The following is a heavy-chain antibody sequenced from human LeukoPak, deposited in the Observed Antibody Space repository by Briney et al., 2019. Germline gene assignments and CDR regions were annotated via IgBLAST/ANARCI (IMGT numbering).Heavy chain of an antibody. CDR2: IYYSGST. D-gene: IGHD6-19*01. CDR1: GGSISSYY. Sequence: SSETLSLTCTVSGGSISSYYWSWIRQPPGKGLEWIGYIYYSGSTNYNPSLKRRVTISVDTSKNQFSLKLSSVTAADTAVYYCARGGIAVAPFDYWGQGTLVTVSS. V-gene: IGHV4-59*01. CDR3: ARGGIAVAPFDY. J-gene: IGHJ4*02.